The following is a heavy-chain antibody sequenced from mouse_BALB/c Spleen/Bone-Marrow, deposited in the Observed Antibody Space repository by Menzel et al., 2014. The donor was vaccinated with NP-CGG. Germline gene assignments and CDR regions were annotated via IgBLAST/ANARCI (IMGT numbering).Heavy chain of an antibody. CDR3: ARLGYYGSFAF. CDR1: GFDFSRFW. Sequence: SCAASGFDFSRFWMSWVRQAPGKGLEWIGEINPDSSTINYTPSLKDKFIISRDNAKNTLYLQMSKVRSEDTALYYCARLGYYGSFAFWGQGTLVTVSA. J-gene: IGHJ3*01. D-gene: IGHD1-2*01. CDR2: INPDSSTI. V-gene: IGHV4-1*02.